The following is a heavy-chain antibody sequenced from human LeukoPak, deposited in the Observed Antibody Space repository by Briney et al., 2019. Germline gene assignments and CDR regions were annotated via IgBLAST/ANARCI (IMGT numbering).Heavy chain of an antibody. J-gene: IGHJ5*02. V-gene: IGHV3-48*01. D-gene: IGHD3-3*01. CDR1: GFTFSTYG. CDR2: ISSSSSTI. Sequence: GGSLRLSCAASGFTFSTYGVNWVRQAPGKGLEWVSYISSSSSTIYYADSVKGRFTISRDNAKNSLYLQMNSLRAEDTAVYYCAAHYDFWSGYLPDDPWGQGTLVTVSS. CDR3: AAHYDFWSGYLPDDP.